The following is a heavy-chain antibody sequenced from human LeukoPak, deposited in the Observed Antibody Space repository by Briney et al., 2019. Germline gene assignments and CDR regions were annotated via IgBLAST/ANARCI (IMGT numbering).Heavy chain of an antibody. J-gene: IGHJ4*02. CDR2: ISYEGSNK. Sequence: GGSLRLSCAASGFTFSSHGMHWVREAPGKRLEGVAVISYEGSNKYYADSVKGRFTISRDNSKNTLYLQMNSLRAEDTAVYYCAKDADITMIVVVINRSGDSFLFDYWGQGTLVTVSS. D-gene: IGHD3-22*01. CDR3: AKDADITMIVVVINRSGDSFLFDY. CDR1: GFTFSSHG. V-gene: IGHV3-30*18.